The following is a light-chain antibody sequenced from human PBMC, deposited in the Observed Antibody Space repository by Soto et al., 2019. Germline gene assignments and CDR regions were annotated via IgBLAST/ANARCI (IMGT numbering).Light chain of an antibody. CDR1: QSIRSY. V-gene: IGKV1-39*01. J-gene: IGKJ1*01. Sequence: DIQMTQSPSSLSASVGDRVTITCLASQSIRSYLNWYQQKPGKAPKLLISRASSLHSGVPSRFSGSGSGTDFTLTISSLQPEDFAAYYCQHSYNAPWTFGQGTKVDIK. CDR2: RAS. CDR3: QHSYNAPWT.